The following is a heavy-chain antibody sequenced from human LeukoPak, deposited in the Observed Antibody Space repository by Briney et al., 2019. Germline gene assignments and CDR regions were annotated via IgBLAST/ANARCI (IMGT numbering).Heavy chain of an antibody. CDR1: GYTFTSYY. Sequence: ASVKVSCKASGYTFTSYYMHWVRQAPGQGLEWMGIINPSGGSTSYAQKFQGRVTMTRDTSTSTVYMELSSLRSEDTAVYYCARARRDTGYSSSWYRPQSDAFDIWGQGTMVTVSS. CDR2: INPSGGST. V-gene: IGHV1-46*01. CDR3: ARARRDTGYSSSWYRPQSDAFDI. D-gene: IGHD6-13*01. J-gene: IGHJ3*02.